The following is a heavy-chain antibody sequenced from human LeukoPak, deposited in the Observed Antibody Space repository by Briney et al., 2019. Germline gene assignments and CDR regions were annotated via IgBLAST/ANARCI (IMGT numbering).Heavy chain of an antibody. CDR1: GFTFSSYE. CDR2: ISSSGSTI. V-gene: IGHV3-48*03. CDR3: ARDYGGSSPFDS. Sequence: GGSLRLSCAASGFTFSSYEMHWVRQAPGKGLEWVSYISSSGSTIYYADSVKGRFTISRDNAKNSLYLQMNSLRAEDTAVYYCARDYGGSSPFDSWGQGTLVTVSS. J-gene: IGHJ4*02. D-gene: IGHD4-23*01.